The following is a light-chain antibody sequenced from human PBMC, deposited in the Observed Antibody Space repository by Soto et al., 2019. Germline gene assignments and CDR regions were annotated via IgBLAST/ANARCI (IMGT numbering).Light chain of an antibody. Sequence: QSALTQPRSVSGSPGQSVTISCTGTSSDVGGHNYVSWYQQHPGKAPKLMISSVSKRPSGVPDRFSGSKSGNTASLTISGLQADDEADYYCCSYAGSYTYVFGTGTKLTVL. CDR1: SSDVGGHNY. J-gene: IGLJ1*01. V-gene: IGLV2-11*01. CDR2: SVS. CDR3: CSYAGSYTYV.